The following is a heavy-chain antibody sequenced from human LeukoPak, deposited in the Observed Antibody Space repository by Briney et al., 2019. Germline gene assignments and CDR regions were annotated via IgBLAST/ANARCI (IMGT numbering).Heavy chain of an antibody. CDR2: IYYSGST. V-gene: IGHV4-39*01. CDR3: ARPTHSSGWYSNYYYGMDV. CDR1: GGSISSSSYY. D-gene: IGHD6-19*01. J-gene: IGHJ6*02. Sequence: SETLSLTCTVSGGSISSSSYYWGWIRQPPGKGLEWIGSIYYSGSTYYNPSLKSRVTISVDTSKNQFSLKLSSVTAADTAVYYCARPTHSSGWYSNYYYGMDVWGQGTTVTVSS.